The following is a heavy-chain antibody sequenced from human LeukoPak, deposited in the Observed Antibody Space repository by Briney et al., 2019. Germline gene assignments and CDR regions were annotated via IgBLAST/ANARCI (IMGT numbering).Heavy chain of an antibody. CDR2: IIPILGIA. CDR3: ARSPLAASGTDRFDP. D-gene: IGHD6-13*01. Sequence: ASVKVSCKASGGTFSSYAISWVRQAPGQGLEWMGRIIPILGIANYAQKFQGRVTITADKSTSTAYMELSSLRSEDTAVYYCARSPLAASGTDRFDPWGQGTLVTVSS. J-gene: IGHJ5*02. V-gene: IGHV1-69*04. CDR1: GGTFSSYA.